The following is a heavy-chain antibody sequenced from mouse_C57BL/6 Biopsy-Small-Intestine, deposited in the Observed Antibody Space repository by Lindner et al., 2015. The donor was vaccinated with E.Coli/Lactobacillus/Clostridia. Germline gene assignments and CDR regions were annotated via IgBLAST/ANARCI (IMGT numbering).Heavy chain of an antibody. CDR1: GYAFSSSW. Sequence: VQLQESGPELVKPGASVKISCKASGYAFSSSWMNWVKQRPGKGLEWIGRIYPGDGDTNYNGKFKGKATLTADKSSSTAYMQLSSLTSEDSAVYYCARGDWFAYWGQGTLVTVSA. V-gene: IGHV1-82*01. CDR3: ARGDWFAY. J-gene: IGHJ3*01. CDR2: IYPGDGDT.